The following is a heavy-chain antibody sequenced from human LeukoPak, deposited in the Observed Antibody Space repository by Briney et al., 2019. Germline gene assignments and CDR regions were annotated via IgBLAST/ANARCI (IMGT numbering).Heavy chain of an antibody. CDR2: ISGDGGST. Sequence: QPGGSLRLSCAASGFTFDDYAMHWVRQAPGKGLEWVSLISGDGGSTYYADSVKGRFTISRDNSKNSLYLQMNGLRTEDTALYYCAKDIGEIMITFGGVIDGGYFDYWGQGTLVTVSS. V-gene: IGHV3-43*02. CDR3: AKDIGEIMITFGGVIDGGYFDY. CDR1: GFTFDDYA. J-gene: IGHJ4*02. D-gene: IGHD3-16*02.